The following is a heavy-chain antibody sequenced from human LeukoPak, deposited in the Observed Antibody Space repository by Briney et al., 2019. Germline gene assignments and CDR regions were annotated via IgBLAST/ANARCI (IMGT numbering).Heavy chain of an antibody. D-gene: IGHD6-19*01. CDR2: INPNSGGT. Sequence: GASVKVSCKASGYTFTGYYMHWVRQAPGQGLEWMGWINPNSGGTNYAQKFQGRVTMTRDTSISTAYMELSRLRSDDTAVYYCARDRAGSSYSSGWYRKLDYWGQGTLVTVSS. J-gene: IGHJ4*02. CDR1: GYTFTGYY. V-gene: IGHV1-2*02. CDR3: ARDRAGSSYSSGWYRKLDY.